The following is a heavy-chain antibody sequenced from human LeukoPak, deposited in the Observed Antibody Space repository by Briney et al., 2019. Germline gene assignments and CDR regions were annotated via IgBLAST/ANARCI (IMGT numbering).Heavy chain of an antibody. V-gene: IGHV1-8*02. J-gene: IGHJ4*02. CDR3: ARVGITELDY. D-gene: IGHD1-14*01. Sequence: ASVKVSCKASGGSVSTYSINWVRQAPGQGPEWMGWMNPNSGNTGYAQKFQGRVTMTRNTSISTAYMELSSLRSEDTAVYYCARVGITELDYWGQGTLVTVSS. CDR2: MNPNSGNT. CDR1: GGSVSTYS.